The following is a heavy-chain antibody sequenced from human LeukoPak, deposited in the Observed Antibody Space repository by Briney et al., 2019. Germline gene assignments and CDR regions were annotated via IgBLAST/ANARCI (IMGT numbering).Heavy chain of an antibody. CDR3: ARGWVYYDSSLHLGY. D-gene: IGHD3-22*01. CDR2: IIPILGIA. CDR1: GGTFSSYA. V-gene: IGHV1-69*04. J-gene: IGHJ4*02. Sequence: SVKVSCKASGGTFSSYAISWVRQAPGQGLEWMGRIIPILGIANYAQKFQGRVTITADKSTSTAYMELSSLRSEDTAVYYCARGWVYYDSSLHLGYWGQGTLVTVSS.